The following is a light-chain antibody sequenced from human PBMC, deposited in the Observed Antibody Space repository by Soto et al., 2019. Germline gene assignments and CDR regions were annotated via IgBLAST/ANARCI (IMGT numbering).Light chain of an antibody. CDR2: GAS. CDR3: QQYGSSPALT. V-gene: IGKV3-20*01. Sequence: EMVLTQSPGTLSLSPGERATLSCRASQSVSSSYLAWYQQKPGQAPSPLIYGASSRSTGIPARFRGSGSGTDFTLTNSRLEPEDVAVDYGQQYGSSPALTFGGGTKVVIK. J-gene: IGKJ4*01. CDR1: QSVSSSY.